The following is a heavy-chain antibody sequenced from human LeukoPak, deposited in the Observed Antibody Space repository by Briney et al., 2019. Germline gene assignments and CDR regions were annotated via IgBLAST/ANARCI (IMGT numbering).Heavy chain of an antibody. CDR2: INPNSGGT. J-gene: IGHJ4*02. Sequence: ASVKVSCKASGYTFTGYYMRWVRQAPGQGLEWMGWINPNSGGTNYAQKFQGRVTMTRDTSIITAYMELSRLRSDDTAVYYCARVRATSDLDYWGQGTLVTVSS. V-gene: IGHV1-2*02. CDR3: ARVRATSDLDY. CDR1: GYTFTGYY. D-gene: IGHD2-15*01.